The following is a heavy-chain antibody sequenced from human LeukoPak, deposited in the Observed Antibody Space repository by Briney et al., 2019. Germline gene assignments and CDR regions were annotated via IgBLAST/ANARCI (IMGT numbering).Heavy chain of an antibody. V-gene: IGHV4-31*03. CDR3: ARSPEYYFDY. Sequence: SQTLSLTCTVSGGSISSGGYYWSWIRQHPGKGLEWIGYIYYSGSTYYNPSLKSRVTISVDTSENQYSLKLTSVTAADTAVYYCARSPEYYFDYWGQGTLVTVSS. J-gene: IGHJ4*02. CDR1: GGSISSGGYY. CDR2: IYYSGST. D-gene: IGHD1-14*01.